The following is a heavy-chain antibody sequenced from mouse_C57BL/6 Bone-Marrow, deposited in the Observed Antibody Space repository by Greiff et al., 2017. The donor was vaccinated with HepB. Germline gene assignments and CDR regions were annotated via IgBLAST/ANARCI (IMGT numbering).Heavy chain of an antibody. Sequence: EVQLQESGPGLVKPSQSLSLTCSVTGYSITSGYYWNWIRQFPGNKLEWMGYISYDGSNNYNPSLKNRISITRDTSKNQFFLKLNSVTTEDTATYYCARDRDGYYGGPYWGQGTLVTVSA. D-gene: IGHD2-3*01. CDR1: GYSITSGYY. CDR2: ISYDGSN. V-gene: IGHV3-6*01. CDR3: ARDRDGYYGGPY. J-gene: IGHJ3*01.